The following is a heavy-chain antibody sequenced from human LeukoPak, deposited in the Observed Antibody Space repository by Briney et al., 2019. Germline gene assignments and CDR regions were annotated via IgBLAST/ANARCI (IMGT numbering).Heavy chain of an antibody. Sequence: GGSLRLSCAASGFTFSSYSMNWVRQAPGKGLEWVSSISSSSSYMYYADSVKGRFTISRDNAKNSLYLQMNSLRAEDTAVYYCARQDPPSRREPHWYFDLWGRGTLVTVSS. D-gene: IGHD1-26*01. CDR1: GFTFSSYS. J-gene: IGHJ2*01. CDR3: ARQDPPSRREPHWYFDL. CDR2: ISSSSSYM. V-gene: IGHV3-21*01.